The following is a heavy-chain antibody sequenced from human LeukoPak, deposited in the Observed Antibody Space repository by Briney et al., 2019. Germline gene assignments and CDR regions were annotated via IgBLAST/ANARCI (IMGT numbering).Heavy chain of an antibody. CDR3: AGDRGYLQFDY. CDR2: ISFDGSNK. CDR1: GFTFSNYA. V-gene: IGHV3-30-3*01. J-gene: IGHJ4*02. D-gene: IGHD3-10*01. Sequence: SGGSLRLSCAASGFTFSNYAMNWVRKAPGKGLEWVATISFDGSNKYYSDVVTGRFTISRDNAENSLYLQLNSLRAEDTAMYYCAGDRGYLQFDYWGQGTLVTVSS.